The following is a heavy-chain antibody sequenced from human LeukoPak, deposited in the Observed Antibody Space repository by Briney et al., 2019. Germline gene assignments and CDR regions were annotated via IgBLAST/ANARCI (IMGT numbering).Heavy chain of an antibody. Sequence: SVKVSCKASGGTFSSYAISWVRQAPGQGLEWMGGIIPIFGTANCAQKFQGRVTITTDESTSTAYMELSSLRSEDTAVYYCASNPDYDFWSGYYLWGQGTLVTVSS. D-gene: IGHD3-3*01. CDR1: GGTFSSYA. V-gene: IGHV1-69*05. CDR3: ASNPDYDFWSGYYL. CDR2: IIPIFGTA. J-gene: IGHJ4*02.